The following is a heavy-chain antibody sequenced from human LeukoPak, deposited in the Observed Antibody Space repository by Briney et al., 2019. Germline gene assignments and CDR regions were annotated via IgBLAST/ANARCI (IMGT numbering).Heavy chain of an antibody. CDR3: ARRYYDILTGYYAFDY. D-gene: IGHD3-9*01. CDR2: IYPGDSDI. V-gene: IGHV5-51*01. Sequence: GESLKISCKGSGYSFTSYWIGWVRQMPGKGLEWMGIIYPGDSDIRYSPSFQGQVTISADKSISTAYLQWSSLKASDTAMYYCARRYYDILTGYYAFDYWGQGTLVTVSS. CDR1: GYSFTSYW. J-gene: IGHJ4*02.